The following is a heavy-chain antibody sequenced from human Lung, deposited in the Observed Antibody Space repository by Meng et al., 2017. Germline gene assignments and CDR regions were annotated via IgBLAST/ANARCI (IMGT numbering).Heavy chain of an antibody. CDR1: GFTFSSYW. D-gene: IGHD2/OR15-2a*01. V-gene: IGHV3-30*01. CDR2: ISYDGSNE. CDR3: ARTGIVIESRGWFDP. J-gene: IGHJ5*02. Sequence: VQLVWAGGVLVQPGGSLRLSCAASGFTFSSYWMHWVRQAPGKGLEWVAVISYDGSNEYYADSVKGRFTISRDNSKNTVYLEMNSLTPEDTAVYYCARTGIVIESRGWFDPWGQGTLVTVSS.